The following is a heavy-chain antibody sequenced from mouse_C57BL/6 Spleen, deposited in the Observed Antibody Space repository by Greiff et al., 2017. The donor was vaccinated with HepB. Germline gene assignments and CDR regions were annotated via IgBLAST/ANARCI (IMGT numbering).Heavy chain of an antibody. D-gene: IGHD1-1*01. Sequence: EVKLQESGGGLVKPGGSLKLSCAASGFTFSDYGMHWVRQAPEKGLEWVAYISSGSSTIYYADTVKGRFTISRDNAKNTLFLQMTSLRSEDTAMYYCAREPIYYYGSRGYFDVWGTGTTVTVSS. CDR1: GFTFSDYG. J-gene: IGHJ1*03. CDR3: AREPIYYYGSRGYFDV. CDR2: ISSGSSTI. V-gene: IGHV5-17*01.